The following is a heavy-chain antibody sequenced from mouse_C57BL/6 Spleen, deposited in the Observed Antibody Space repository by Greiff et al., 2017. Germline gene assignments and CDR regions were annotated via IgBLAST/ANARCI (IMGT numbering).Heavy chain of an antibody. V-gene: IGHV5-4*03. CDR1: GFTFSSYA. J-gene: IGHJ4*01. D-gene: IGHD2-2*01. CDR3: ARGGYDEAMDY. CDR2: ISDGGSYT. Sequence: EVMLVESGGGLVKPGGSLKLSCAASGFTFSSYAMSWVRQTPEKRLEWVATISDGGSYTYYTDNVKGRFTISRDNAKNNLYLQMSHLKSEDTAMYYCARGGYDEAMDYWGQGTSVTVSA.